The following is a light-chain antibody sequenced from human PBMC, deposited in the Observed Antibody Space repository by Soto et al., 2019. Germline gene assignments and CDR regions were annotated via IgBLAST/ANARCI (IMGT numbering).Light chain of an antibody. V-gene: IGKV3-11*01. CDR2: DSS. CDR1: QSVSSY. Sequence: EIVLTQFPATLSLSPGDGATLSCRASQSVSSYLAWYQQKRGQAPRLLIYDSSNRATGIPARFSGSGSGTDFSLIISSLEPEDFAVYCCQQRSNWPLTFGGGTKVEIK. CDR3: QQRSNWPLT. J-gene: IGKJ4*01.